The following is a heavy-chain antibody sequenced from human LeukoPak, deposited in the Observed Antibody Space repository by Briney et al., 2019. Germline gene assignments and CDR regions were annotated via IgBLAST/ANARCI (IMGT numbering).Heavy chain of an antibody. Sequence: SETLSLTCTVSSASISTAGFYWTWIRQPPAKGLEWIGYIFPNGNTYYNPSLESRVTISLDMSKNQLSLKLNFVTAADTAVYYCARDRGGYTYSHDYWGQGTLVTVSS. CDR1: SASISTAGFY. CDR3: ARDRGGYTYSHDY. V-gene: IGHV4-30-2*01. CDR2: IFPNGNT. J-gene: IGHJ4*02. D-gene: IGHD5-18*01.